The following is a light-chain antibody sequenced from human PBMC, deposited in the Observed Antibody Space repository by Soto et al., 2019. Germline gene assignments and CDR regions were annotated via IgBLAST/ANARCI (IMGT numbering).Light chain of an antibody. J-gene: IGKJ3*01. Sequence: DIQMTQSPTSLSASVGDRVTITCRASQGIRNGVAWYQQKPGNPPHLLLYAASTLQAGVPSRFSGSGSGTDFTLTISSLQPEDFAADSCQKYSSVPVFGPGTKVDI. V-gene: IGKV1-27*01. CDR1: QGIRNG. CDR2: AAS. CDR3: QKYSSVPV.